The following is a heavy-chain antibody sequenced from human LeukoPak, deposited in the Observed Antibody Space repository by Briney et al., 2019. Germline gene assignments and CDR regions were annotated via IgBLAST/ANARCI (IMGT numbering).Heavy chain of an antibody. CDR1: GFTFSSYW. Sequence: GGSLRLSCAASGFTFSSYWMHWVRQAPGKGLEWVANIKQDGSEKYYVDSVKGRFTFSRDNAKNSLYLQMNSLRAEDTAVYCCARPRALAYYFDYWGQGTLVTVSS. CDR3: ARPRALAYYFDY. J-gene: IGHJ4*02. V-gene: IGHV3-7*03. CDR2: IKQDGSEK.